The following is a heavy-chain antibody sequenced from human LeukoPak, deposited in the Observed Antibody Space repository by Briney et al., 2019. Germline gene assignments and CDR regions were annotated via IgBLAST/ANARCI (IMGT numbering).Heavy chain of an antibody. J-gene: IGHJ6*02. V-gene: IGHV1-46*01. Sequence: GASVKVSCKASGYTFTSYYMHWVRQAPGQGLEWMGIINPSGGSTSYAQKFQGRVTMTRDTSTSTVYMELSSLRSEDTAVYYCARSCSGGSCYHNYYYYGMGVWGQGTTVTVSS. CDR3: ARSCSGGSCYHNYYYYGMGV. CDR2: INPSGGST. CDR1: GYTFTSYY. D-gene: IGHD2-15*01.